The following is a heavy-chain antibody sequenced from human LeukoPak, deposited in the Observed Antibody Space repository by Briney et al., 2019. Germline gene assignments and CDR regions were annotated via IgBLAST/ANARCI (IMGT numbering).Heavy chain of an antibody. CDR3: AANFDL. CDR1: GFTFSNYG. Sequence: GGSLRLSCAASGFTFSNYGMHWVRQAPGKGLEWVAVIWYDGSNKYYADSVKGRFTISRDNSNNTLYLQMNSLRVEDTAVYYCAANFDLWGRGTLLIVVS. V-gene: IGHV3-33*01. J-gene: IGHJ2*01. CDR2: IWYDGSNK.